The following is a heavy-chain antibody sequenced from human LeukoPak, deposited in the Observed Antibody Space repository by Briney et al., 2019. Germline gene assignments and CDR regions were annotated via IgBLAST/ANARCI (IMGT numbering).Heavy chain of an antibody. V-gene: IGHV4-59*01. CDR1: GGSISSSY. CDR3: ARTKSDNYFDP. J-gene: IGHJ5*02. Sequence: SETLSLTCTVSGGSISSSYWGWIRQPPGKGLEWIGYIYYSGSTNYNPSLKSRVTISVDTSKNQFSLKLTSVTAADTAVYYCARTKSDNYFDPWGQGTLVTVSS. CDR2: IYYSGST.